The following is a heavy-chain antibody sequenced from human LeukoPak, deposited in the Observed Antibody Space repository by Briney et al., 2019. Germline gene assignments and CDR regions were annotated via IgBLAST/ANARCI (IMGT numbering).Heavy chain of an antibody. D-gene: IGHD3-10*01. J-gene: IGHJ3*02. V-gene: IGHV4-31*03. CDR2: IYYSGST. CDR3: ASYGSGSRAFDI. Sequence: SETLSLTCTVSGGSISSGTYYWSWIRQHPGKGLEWIGYIYYSGSTYYSPSLKSRVSISVDTSKNQFSLNLNFVTDADTAVYYCASYGSGSRAFDIWGQGTMVTVSS. CDR1: GGSISSGTYY.